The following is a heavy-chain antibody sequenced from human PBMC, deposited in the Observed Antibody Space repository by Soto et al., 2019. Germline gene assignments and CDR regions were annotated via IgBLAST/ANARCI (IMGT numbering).Heavy chain of an antibody. CDR2: ISWDGETT. CDR3: ASSQGDY. CDR1: GFSFDDHN. J-gene: IGHJ4*02. Sequence: EAHLVESGGAVVQPGGSLRLSCVASGFSFDDHNMYWVRQASDQGLEWVSLISWDGETTYYADSVKGRFTISRDNSKNSLYLQLNAVTTEDPALYYCASSQGDYWGQGTLVTVAS. V-gene: IGHV3-43*01.